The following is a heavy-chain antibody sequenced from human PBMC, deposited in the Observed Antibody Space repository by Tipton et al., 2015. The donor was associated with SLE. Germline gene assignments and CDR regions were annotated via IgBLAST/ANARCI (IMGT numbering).Heavy chain of an antibody. J-gene: IGHJ4*02. CDR1: GFTFSSYS. CDR3: ARALPYYDFWSGYSYYFDY. CDR2: ISSSSSCI. D-gene: IGHD3-3*01. V-gene: IGHV3-21*01. Sequence: SLRLSCAASGFTFSSYSMNWVRQAPGKGLEWVSSISSSSSCIYYAGSVKGRFTISRDNAKNSLYLQMNSLRAEDTAVYYCARALPYYDFWSGYSYYFDYWGQGTLVTVSS.